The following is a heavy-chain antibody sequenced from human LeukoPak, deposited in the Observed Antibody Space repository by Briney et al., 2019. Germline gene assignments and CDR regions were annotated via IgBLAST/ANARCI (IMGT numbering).Heavy chain of an antibody. CDR1: GFTFSNYA. CDR3: VKALGYCSGGSCLAFDI. V-gene: IGHV3-64D*06. CDR2: ISSNGGST. J-gene: IGHJ3*02. Sequence: GGSLRLSCSASGFTFSNYAMHWVRQAPGKGLEYVSAISSNGGSTYYADSVKGRFTISRDNSKNTLYLQMSSLRAEDTAVYYCVKALGYCSGGSCLAFDIWGQGTMVTVTS. D-gene: IGHD2-15*01.